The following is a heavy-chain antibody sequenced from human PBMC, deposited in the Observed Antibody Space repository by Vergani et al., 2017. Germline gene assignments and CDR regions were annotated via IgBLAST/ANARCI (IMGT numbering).Heavy chain of an antibody. CDR1: GFTFSSYG. Sequence: QVQLVESGGGVVQPGRSLRLSCAASGFTFSSYGMHWVRQAPGKGLEWVAVISYDGSNKYYADSVKGRFTISRDNSKNTLYLQMNSLRAEDTAVYYCAKSGGPHDFWSGDYYYYMDVWGKGTTVTVSS. J-gene: IGHJ6*03. V-gene: IGHV3-30*18. CDR3: AKSGGPHDFWSGDYYYYMDV. D-gene: IGHD3-3*01. CDR2: ISYDGSNK.